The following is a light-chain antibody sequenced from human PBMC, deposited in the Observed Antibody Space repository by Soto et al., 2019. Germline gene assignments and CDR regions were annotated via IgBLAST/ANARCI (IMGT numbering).Light chain of an antibody. V-gene: IGKV3D-20*02. CDR1: QSVSGRY. CDR3: QQRSNWPRT. Sequence: EIVLTQSPGTLSLSPGERATLFCRASQSVSGRYLAWYQQKPGQAPRLVIYGASIRATGIPDRFSGSGSGTDFTLTISSLEPEDFAVYYCQQRSNWPRTFGQGTRLEI. J-gene: IGKJ5*01. CDR2: GAS.